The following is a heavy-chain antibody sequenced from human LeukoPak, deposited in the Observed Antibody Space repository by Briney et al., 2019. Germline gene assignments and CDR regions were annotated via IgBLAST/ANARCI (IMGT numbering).Heavy chain of an antibody. V-gene: IGHV1-2*02. CDR3: ARDPAIAAAGSMEVDY. J-gene: IGHJ4*02. D-gene: IGHD6-13*01. CDR2: INPNSGGT. CDR1: GYTFTGYY. Sequence: ASVKVSCTASGYTFTGYYMHWVRQAPGQGLEWMGWINPNSGGTNYAQKFQGRVTMTRDTSISTAYMELSRLRSDDTAVYYCARDPAIAAAGSMEVDYWGQGTLVTVSS.